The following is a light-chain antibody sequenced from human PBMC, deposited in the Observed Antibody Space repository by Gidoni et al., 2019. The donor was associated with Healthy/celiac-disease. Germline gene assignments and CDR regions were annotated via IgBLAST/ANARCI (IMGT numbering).Light chain of an antibody. CDR1: QSISSY. CDR2: AAS. V-gene: IGKV1-39*01. J-gene: IGKJ3*01. CDR3: KRSYRTT. Sequence: IQITQSPSSLSASVGDRVTITYRASQSISSYLNWYQQNPGKAPKLLIYAASSLQSGVPARFRGSGSGTDFTIPISSLQPEYFSTYYNKRSYRTTFGPGTKVDIK.